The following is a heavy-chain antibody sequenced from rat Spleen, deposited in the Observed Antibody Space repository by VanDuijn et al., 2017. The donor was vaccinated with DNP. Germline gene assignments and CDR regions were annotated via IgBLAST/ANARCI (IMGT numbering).Heavy chain of an antibody. CDR3: ARASSDGTYYPNWYFDF. J-gene: IGHJ1*01. V-gene: IGHV3-1*01. D-gene: IGHD1-12*02. Sequence: EVQLQESGPGLVKPSQSLSLTCSVTGYSITNSYWAWIRKFPGNKMEWMGYINYSGATAYNPSLRSRISITRDTSKNQFFLQLNSVTTEDTGTYYCARASSDGTYYPNWYFDFWGPGTTVTVSS. CDR2: INYSGAT. CDR1: GYSITNSY.